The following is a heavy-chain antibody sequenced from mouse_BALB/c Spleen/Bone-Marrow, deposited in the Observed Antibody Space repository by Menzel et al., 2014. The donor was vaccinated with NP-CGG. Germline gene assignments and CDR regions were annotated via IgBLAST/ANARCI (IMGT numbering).Heavy chain of an antibody. CDR1: GYTFTNYW. V-gene: IGHV1-52*01. J-gene: IGHJ4*01. CDR3: ARSPDSNPSMDY. Sequence: QVQLQQSGAELVRPGASVKLSCKASGYTFTNYWMNWVKQRPEQGLEWIGRIDPYDSEIHYNQKFRDKAMLTVDKSSGIAFMQLSSLTSEDSAVYYCARSPDSNPSMDYWGQGTSVTVSS. D-gene: IGHD2-5*01. CDR2: IDPYDSEI.